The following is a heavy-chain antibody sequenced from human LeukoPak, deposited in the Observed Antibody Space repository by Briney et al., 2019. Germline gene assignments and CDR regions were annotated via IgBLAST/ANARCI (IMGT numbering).Heavy chain of an antibody. Sequence: LPETLSLTCAVSGGSINSHYWGWIRQPPGKGLQWIGDVYSTGKNNYNPSLKSRVTISLDTSKSHLSLNLTSVLAADTAIYYCVRRVTGWNYFDYWGQGILVTVSS. D-gene: IGHD6-19*01. CDR1: GGSINSHY. CDR2: VYSTGKN. CDR3: VRRVTGWNYFDY. V-gene: IGHV4-4*08. J-gene: IGHJ4*02.